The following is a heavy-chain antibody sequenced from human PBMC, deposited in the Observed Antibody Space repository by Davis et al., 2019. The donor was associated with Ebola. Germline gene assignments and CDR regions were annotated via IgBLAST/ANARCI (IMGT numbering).Heavy chain of an antibody. V-gene: IGHV3-7*01. CDR3: ARRIQLWVRYYFDY. D-gene: IGHD5-18*01. Sequence: GGSLRLSCAASGFTFSGYWMSWVRQAPGKGLEWVAHIKEDGSEKYYLDSVKGRFTISRDNAKNSLYLQMNSLRAEDTAVYYCARRIQLWVRYYFDYWGQGTLVTVSS. CDR1: GFTFSGYW. J-gene: IGHJ4*02. CDR2: IKEDGSEK.